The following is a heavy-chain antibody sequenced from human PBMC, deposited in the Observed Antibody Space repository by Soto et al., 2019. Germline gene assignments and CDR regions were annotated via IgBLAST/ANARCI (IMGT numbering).Heavy chain of an antibody. CDR2: ISDSGGRT. CDR1: GFTFNTYA. Sequence: GSLRLSCAASGFTFNTYAMSWVRQAPGKGLEWVSAISDSGGRTYYADSVKGRFTISRDNSKNTLYLQMNSLRAEDTAVYFCAKELVNSGWTYFDYWGQGTLVTVSS. V-gene: IGHV3-23*01. CDR3: AKELVNSGWTYFDY. D-gene: IGHD6-19*01. J-gene: IGHJ4*02.